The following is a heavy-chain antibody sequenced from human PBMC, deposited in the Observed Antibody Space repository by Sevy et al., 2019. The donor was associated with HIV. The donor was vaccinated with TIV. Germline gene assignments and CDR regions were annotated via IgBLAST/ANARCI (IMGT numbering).Heavy chain of an antibody. CDR3: AKVRDAQYSTRGPFDY. J-gene: IGHJ4*02. V-gene: IGHV3-30*02. CDR1: GFTFSSYG. Sequence: GGSLRLSCAASGFTFSSYGMHWVRQAPGKGLEWVAFIRYDGSNKYYADSVKGRFTISRDNSKNTLYLQMNSLRAEDTAVYYCAKVRDAQYSTRGPFDYWGQGTLVTVSS. D-gene: IGHD2-21*01. CDR2: IRYDGSNK.